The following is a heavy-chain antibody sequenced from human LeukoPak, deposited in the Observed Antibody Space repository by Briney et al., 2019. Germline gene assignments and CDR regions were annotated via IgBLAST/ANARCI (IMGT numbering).Heavy chain of an antibody. V-gene: IGHV4-34*01. D-gene: IGHD1-20*01. J-gene: IGHJ6*03. Sequence: SETLSLTCAVYGGSFTDYYWSWIRQPPGKGLEWIGEINHSGSTNHNPSLKSRVTISVDTSKNQLSLKLSSVTAADTAVYYCASLTGTTDYYYYYMDVWGKGTTVTVSS. CDR1: GGSFTDYY. CDR3: ASLTGTTDYYYYYMDV. CDR2: INHSGST.